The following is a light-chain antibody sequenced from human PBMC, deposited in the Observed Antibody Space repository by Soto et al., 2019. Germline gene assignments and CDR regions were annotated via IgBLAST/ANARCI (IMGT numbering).Light chain of an antibody. CDR2: AAS. V-gene: IGKV1-27*01. CDR1: QGISNY. Sequence: DIQMTQSPSSLSASVGDRVTITCRASQGISNYLAWYQQRPGKVPKLLIHAASTLQSGVPSRFSGSGSGTDFILTISSLQPEDVATYYCQKYDSAPQTFGPGTKVDIK. CDR3: QKYDSAPQT. J-gene: IGKJ3*01.